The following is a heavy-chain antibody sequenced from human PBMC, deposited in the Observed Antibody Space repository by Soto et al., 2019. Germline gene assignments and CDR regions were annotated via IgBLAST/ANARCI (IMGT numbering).Heavy chain of an antibody. D-gene: IGHD5-18*01. CDR1: GYNFTSYW. CDR3: ARPRGYSYGYDAFDM. V-gene: IGHV5-51*01. Sequence: PGESMKNCSKTSGYNFTSYWIGWVRQMPGKGLEWMGIIYPGDSDTRLSPSFQGQVTISADKSISTAYLQWSSLKAPDTAMYYFARPRGYSYGYDAFDMWGQGTMVTVSS. CDR2: IYPGDSDT. J-gene: IGHJ3*02.